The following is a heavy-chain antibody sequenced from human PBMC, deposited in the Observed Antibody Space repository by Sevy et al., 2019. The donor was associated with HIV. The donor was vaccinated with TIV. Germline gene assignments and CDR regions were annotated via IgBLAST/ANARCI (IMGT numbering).Heavy chain of an antibody. D-gene: IGHD3-10*01. CDR1: GFTFNYHF. J-gene: IGHJ4*02. CDR2: ISSASSYI. V-gene: IGHV3-21*01. CDR3: ARGDYYGALYYFDY. Sequence: GESLKISCAASGFTFNYHFMNWVRQVPGKGLEWVSYISSASSYINYSDSVKGRFTISRDNAKNLMFLEMNNLRPEDTAVYFCARGDYYGALYYFDYWGQGTLVTVSS.